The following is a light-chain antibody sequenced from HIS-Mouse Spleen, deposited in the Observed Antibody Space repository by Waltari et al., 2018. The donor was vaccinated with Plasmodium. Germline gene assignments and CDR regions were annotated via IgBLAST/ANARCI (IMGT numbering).Light chain of an antibody. CDR2: EVS. J-gene: IGLJ2*01. V-gene: IGLV2-8*01. CDR1: SSDVGGYNY. CDR3: SSYAGSNNLV. Sequence: QSALTQPPSASGSPGQSVTISCTGTSSDVGGYNYVSWYQQHPGKAPKLMIYEVSKRPSGVPDRFSGSKSGNPASRTVSGLQAEDEADYYCSSYAGSNNLVFGGGTKLTVL.